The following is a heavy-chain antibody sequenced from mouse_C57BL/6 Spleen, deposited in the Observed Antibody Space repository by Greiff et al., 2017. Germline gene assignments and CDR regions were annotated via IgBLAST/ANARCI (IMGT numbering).Heavy chain of an antibody. V-gene: IGHV1-50*01. D-gene: IGHD1-1*01. CDR2: IVPSDSYT. CDR3: ARMGFYYYGSSPYYFDY. Sequence: VQLQQPGAELVKPGASVKLSCKASGYTFTSYWMQWVKQRPGQGLEWIGEIVPSDSYTNYTQKYKGKATLTVDTSSSKAYMQLSSLTSEDSVVYYCARMGFYYYGSSPYYFDYWGQGTTLTVSS. J-gene: IGHJ2*01. CDR1: GYTFTSYW.